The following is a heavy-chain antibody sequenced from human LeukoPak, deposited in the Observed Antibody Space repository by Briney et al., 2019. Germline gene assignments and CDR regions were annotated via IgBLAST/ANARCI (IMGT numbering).Heavy chain of an antibody. Sequence: SATLSLTCTVSGDSINKYFWSWLRQSPVKGLERIGYISHTGNTNYNPSLKSRVTISLDRSNNQFSLRLTSMTPADTAVYYCARAGPENLNWRYYIDFWGQGVLVTVSS. J-gene: IGHJ4*02. D-gene: IGHD1-1*01. CDR1: GDSINKYF. V-gene: IGHV4-59*01. CDR3: ARAGPENLNWRYYIDF. CDR2: ISHTGNT.